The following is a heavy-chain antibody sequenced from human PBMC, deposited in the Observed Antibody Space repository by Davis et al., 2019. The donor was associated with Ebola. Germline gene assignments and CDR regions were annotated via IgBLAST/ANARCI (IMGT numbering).Heavy chain of an antibody. CDR1: GGSFSGYY. D-gene: IGHD5/OR15-5a*01. CDR2: INHSGST. Sequence: MPSETLSLTCAVYGGSFSGYYWSWIRQPPGKGLEWIGEINHSGSTNYNPSLKSRVTISVDTSKNQFSLKLSSVTAADTAVYYCARDVSVWGQGTLVTVSS. CDR3: ARDVSV. J-gene: IGHJ4*02. V-gene: IGHV4-34*01.